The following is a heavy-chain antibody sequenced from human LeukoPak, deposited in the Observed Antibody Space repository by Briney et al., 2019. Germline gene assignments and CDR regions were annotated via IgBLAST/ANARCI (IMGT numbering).Heavy chain of an antibody. CDR2: IREDGSDD. CDR1: GFTFRHYY. Sequence: GGSLRLSCAASGFTFRHYYMNWVRLAPGKGLAWVANIREDGSDDTYEASVKGRFTISRGNARNSLFLQMNSLRAEDTAVYYCARGDGYYFGFWGQGTPVTVSS. J-gene: IGHJ4*02. CDR3: ARGDGYYFGF. V-gene: IGHV3-7*03.